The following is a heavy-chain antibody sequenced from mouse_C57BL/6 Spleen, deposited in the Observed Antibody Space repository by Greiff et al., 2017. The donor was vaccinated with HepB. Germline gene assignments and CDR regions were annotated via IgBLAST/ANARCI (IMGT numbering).Heavy chain of an antibody. J-gene: IGHJ2*01. Sequence: EVQLQQSGPELVKPGASVKISCKASGYTFTDYYMNWVKQSHGKSLEWIGDINPNNGGTSYNQKFKGKATLTVDKSSSTAYMELRSLTSEDSAVYYCARRRDGYDGGYYFDYWGQGTTLTVSS. CDR3: ARRRDGYDGGYYFDY. D-gene: IGHD2-2*01. V-gene: IGHV1-26*01. CDR1: GYTFTDYY. CDR2: INPNNGGT.